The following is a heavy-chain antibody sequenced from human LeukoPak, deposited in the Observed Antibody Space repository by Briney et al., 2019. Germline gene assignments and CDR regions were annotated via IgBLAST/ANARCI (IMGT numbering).Heavy chain of an antibody. CDR2: ISYDGSNK. D-gene: IGHD6-13*01. V-gene: IGHV3-30*01. CDR1: GFTFSSYA. J-gene: IGHJ4*02. Sequence: PGGSLRLSCGASGFTFSSYAMAWVRQAPGKGLEWVAVISYDGSNKYYADSVKGRFTISRDNSKNTLYLQMNSLRAEDTAVYYCARAPYSSSWHYFDYWGQGTLVTVSS. CDR3: ARAPYSSSWHYFDY.